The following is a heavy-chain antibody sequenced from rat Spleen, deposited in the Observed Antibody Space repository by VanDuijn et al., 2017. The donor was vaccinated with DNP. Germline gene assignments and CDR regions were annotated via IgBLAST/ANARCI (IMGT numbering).Heavy chain of an antibody. CDR3: ARHEEYSSYVYGFAY. V-gene: IGHV5S13*01. D-gene: IGHD1-2*01. J-gene: IGHJ3*01. Sequence: EVQLVESGGGLVQPGRSLKLSCAASGFTFSNYGMAWVRQAPKKGLEWVATITASSGTTYYRDSVKGRFTISTDNAKNTQYLQMDSLRSEDTATYYCARHEEYSSYVYGFAYWGQGTLVTVSS. CDR1: GFTFSNYG. CDR2: ITASSGTT.